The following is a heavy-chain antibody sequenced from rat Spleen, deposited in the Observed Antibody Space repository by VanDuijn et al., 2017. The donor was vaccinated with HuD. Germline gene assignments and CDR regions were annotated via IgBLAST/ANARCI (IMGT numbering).Heavy chain of an antibody. J-gene: IGHJ3*01. CDR3: ANTYYGYWFAY. D-gene: IGHD1-9*01. CDR1: GFTFSNFP. CDR2: VASVSYNT. V-gene: IGHV5-25*01. Sequence: EVQLVESGGGLVQPGRSLRLSCAASGFTFSNFPMAWMRQAPKGGLEWVATVASVSYNTYYPESVKGRFSISRDNAKSTLYLQMDSLRSEDTATYYCANTYYGYWFAYWGQGTLVTVSS.